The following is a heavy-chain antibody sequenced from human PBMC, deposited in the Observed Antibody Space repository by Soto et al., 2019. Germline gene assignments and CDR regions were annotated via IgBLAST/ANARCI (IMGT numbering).Heavy chain of an antibody. D-gene: IGHD3-9*01. CDR3: ARKRTIYGMDV. CDR1: GGSISSSSYY. V-gene: IGHV4-39*01. CDR2: IYYSGST. Sequence: QLQLQESGPGLVKPSETLSLTCTVSGGSISSSSYYWGWIRQPPEKGLEWIGSIYYSGSTYYNPSLKSRVTISVDTSKNQFSLKLSSVTAADTAVYYCARKRTIYGMDVWGQGTTVTVSS. J-gene: IGHJ6*02.